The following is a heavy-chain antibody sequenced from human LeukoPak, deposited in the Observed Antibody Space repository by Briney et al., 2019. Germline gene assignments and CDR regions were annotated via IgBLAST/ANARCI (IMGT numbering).Heavy chain of an antibody. CDR2: IYYSGST. CDR3: ARHEGGWFDP. Sequence: SETLSLTCTVSGGSISSSSYYWGWIRQPPAKGLEWIGSIYYSGSTYYNPSLKSRVTISVDTSKNQFSLKLSSVTAADTAVYNCARHEGGWFDPWGQGTLVTVSS. J-gene: IGHJ5*02. D-gene: IGHD3-16*01. V-gene: IGHV4-39*01. CDR1: GGSISSSSYY.